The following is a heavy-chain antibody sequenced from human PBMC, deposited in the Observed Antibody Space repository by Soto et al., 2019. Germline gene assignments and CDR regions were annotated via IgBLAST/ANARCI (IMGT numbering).Heavy chain of an antibody. J-gene: IGHJ4*02. D-gene: IGHD6-6*01. CDR1: SGSLSGYY. CDR2: ISPSGTT. V-gene: IGHV4-34*01. Sequence: PSETLSLTCSLYSGSLSGYYWSWIRKPPGKGLEWIEEISPSGTTHYSPSLKSRVSISVDTSKNKFSLNLTSLTAADTAVYYCARAPKVSGSAQTRPDFWGQGSLVTAPQ. CDR3: ARAPKVSGSAQTRPDF.